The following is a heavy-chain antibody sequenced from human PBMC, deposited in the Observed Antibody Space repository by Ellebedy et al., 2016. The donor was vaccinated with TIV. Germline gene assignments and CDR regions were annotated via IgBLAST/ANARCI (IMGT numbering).Heavy chain of an antibody. J-gene: IGHJ4*02. Sequence: GESLKISXKGSGYSFTSYWISWVRQMPGKGLDWMGIVYPGDSETRYSPSFGGQVTISIDKSISTAYLQWNTLKASDSAMYYCARLVSGSYSEEFDFWGQGTLVTVSS. D-gene: IGHD1-26*01. CDR2: VYPGDSET. V-gene: IGHV5-51*01. CDR3: ARLVSGSYSEEFDF. CDR1: GYSFTSYW.